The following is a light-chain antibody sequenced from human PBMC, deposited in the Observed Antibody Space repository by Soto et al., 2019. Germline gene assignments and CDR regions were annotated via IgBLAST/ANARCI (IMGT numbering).Light chain of an antibody. CDR1: QSVGSSH. V-gene: IGKV3-20*01. CDR2: GAS. Sequence: EIVLTQSPGTLSLSPGERATLSCRASQSVGSSHLAWYQQKPGQAPRLLIYGASSRATGIPDRFSGSGSGTDFTLTISRLEPEDVAVYYCQQYDISWTFGQGTKVEIK. CDR3: QQYDISWT. J-gene: IGKJ1*01.